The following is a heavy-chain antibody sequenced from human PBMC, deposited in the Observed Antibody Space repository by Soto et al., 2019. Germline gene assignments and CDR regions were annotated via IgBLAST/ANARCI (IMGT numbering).Heavy chain of an antibody. CDR2: ISSSSSYI. D-gene: IGHD3-22*01. CDR3: ARDIGAYYYDSSGYYPGY. Sequence: GGSLRLSCAASGSTFSSYSMNWVRQAPGKGLEWVSSISSSSSYIYYADSVKGRFTISRDNAKNSLYLQMNSLRAEDTAVYYCARDIGAYYYDSSGYYPGYWGQGTLVTVSS. V-gene: IGHV3-21*01. CDR1: GSTFSSYS. J-gene: IGHJ4*02.